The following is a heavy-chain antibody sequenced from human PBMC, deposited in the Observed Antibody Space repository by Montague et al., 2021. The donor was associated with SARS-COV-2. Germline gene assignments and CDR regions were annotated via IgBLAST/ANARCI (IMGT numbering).Heavy chain of an antibody. CDR2: ISYDGSNI. J-gene: IGHJ6*02. CDR1: GFTFSSYA. CDR3: ARDREITMVRGAPLYGMDV. D-gene: IGHD3-10*01. Sequence: SLRLSCAASGFTFSSYAMHWVRQAPGKGLEWVAVISYDGSNIYYADSVKGRFTISRDNSKNTLYLQMNSLRAEDTAVYYCARDREITMVRGAPLYGMDVWGQGTTVTVSS. V-gene: IGHV3-30-3*01.